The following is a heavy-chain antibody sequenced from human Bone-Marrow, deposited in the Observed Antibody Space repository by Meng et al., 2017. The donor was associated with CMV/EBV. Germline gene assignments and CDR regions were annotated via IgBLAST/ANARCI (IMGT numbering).Heavy chain of an antibody. V-gene: IGHV3-23*01. CDR1: GFTFTSYA. D-gene: IGHD3-3*01. J-gene: IGHJ5*01. Sequence: GESLKISCAASGFTFTSYAMSWVRQAPGKGLEWVSTISSSGGSTYYADSVKGRFTISRDNSKNTLYLQMNSLRADDTAVYYCAKIGWGYDYSWGHGTLVTVSS. CDR3: AKIGWGYDYS. CDR2: ISSSGGST.